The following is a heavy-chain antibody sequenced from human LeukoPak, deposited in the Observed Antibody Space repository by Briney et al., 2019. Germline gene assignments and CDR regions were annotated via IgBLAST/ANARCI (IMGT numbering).Heavy chain of an antibody. V-gene: IGHV3-33*01. CDR1: GFTFSSYG. CDR3: ARWAFDI. J-gene: IGHJ3*02. Sequence: GRSLRLSCAASGFTFSSYGMHWVRQAPGKGLEWVVVIWYDGSNKYYADSVKGRFTISRDNSKNTLYLQMNSLRAEDTAVYYCARWAFDIWGQGTMVTVSS. CDR2: IWYDGSNK.